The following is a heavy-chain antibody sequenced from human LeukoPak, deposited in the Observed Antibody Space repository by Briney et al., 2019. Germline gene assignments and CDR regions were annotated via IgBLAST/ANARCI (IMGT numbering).Heavy chain of an antibody. D-gene: IGHD3-22*01. J-gene: IGHJ6*03. CDR3: ARDGYDSSGYYSGYYYYYMDV. V-gene: IGHV1-46*01. CDR1: GYAFTSYY. Sequence: GASVKVSCKASGYAFTSYYMHWVRQAPGQGLEWMGIINPSGGSTSYAQKFQGRVTITTDESTSTAYMELSSLRSEDTAVYYCARDGYDSSGYYSGYYYYYMDVWGKGTTVTVSS. CDR2: INPSGGST.